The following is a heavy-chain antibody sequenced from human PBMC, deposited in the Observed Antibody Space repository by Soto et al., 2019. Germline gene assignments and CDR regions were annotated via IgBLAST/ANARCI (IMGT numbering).Heavy chain of an antibody. J-gene: IGHJ4*02. D-gene: IGHD3-10*01. Sequence: QVQLQESGPGLVKPSQTLSLTCTVSGGSISSGGYYWSGIRQHPGKGLEWIGYIYYSGSTYYNPSLKSRVTISVDTSKNQYSLKLSSVTAADTAVDYCASRVRGVMALWGQGTLVTVSS. CDR1: GGSISSGGYY. V-gene: IGHV4-31*03. CDR3: ASRVRGVMAL. CDR2: IYYSGST.